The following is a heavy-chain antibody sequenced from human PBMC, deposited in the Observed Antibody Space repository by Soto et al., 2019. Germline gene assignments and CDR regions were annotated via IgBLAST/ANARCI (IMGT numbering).Heavy chain of an antibody. Sequence: GGSLRLSCAASGFNVGAFAVNWVRQAPGKGLEWVSGISVSDAFIYYADSVRGRFSISRDASENILYLQMNSLRVDDTTLYYCTRETVAGITGLDYWGPGTLVTVSS. CDR3: TRETVAGITGLDY. CDR2: ISVSDAFI. D-gene: IGHD1-20*01. J-gene: IGHJ4*02. CDR1: GFNVGAFA. V-gene: IGHV3-23*01.